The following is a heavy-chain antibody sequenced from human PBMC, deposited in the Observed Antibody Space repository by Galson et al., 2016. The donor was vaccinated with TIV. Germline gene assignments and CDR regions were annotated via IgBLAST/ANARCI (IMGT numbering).Heavy chain of an antibody. V-gene: IGHV3-53*01. D-gene: IGHD3-10*01. J-gene: IGHJ3*01. CDR1: GFTVSGTS. Sequence: SLRLSCAGSGFTVSGTSMSWVRQAPGKGLEWVSLIYSAGNTFYADSVKGRFTLSRDNSKNTLYLQMSSLRGEDTAVYYCAKDRITWTLRGAFDVWGKGTMVTVSS. CDR2: IYSAGNT. CDR3: AKDRITWTLRGAFDV.